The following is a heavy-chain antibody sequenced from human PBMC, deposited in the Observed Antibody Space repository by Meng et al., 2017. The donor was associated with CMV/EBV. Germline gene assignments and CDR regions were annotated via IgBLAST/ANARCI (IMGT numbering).Heavy chain of an antibody. Sequence: GESLKISCAASGFTFSSYAMHWVRQAPGKGLEWVAVISYDGSNKYYADSVKGRFTISRDNSKNTLYLQINSLRAEDTAVYYCARDGTSDAFDIWGQGTMVTVSS. CDR2: ISYDGSNK. D-gene: IGHD1-1*01. CDR1: GFTFSSYA. CDR3: ARDGTSDAFDI. V-gene: IGHV3-30-3*01. J-gene: IGHJ3*02.